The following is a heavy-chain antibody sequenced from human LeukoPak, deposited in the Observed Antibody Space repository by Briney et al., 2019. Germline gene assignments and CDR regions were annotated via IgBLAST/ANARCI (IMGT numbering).Heavy chain of an antibody. J-gene: IGHJ3*02. CDR3: ARGVADWNDAPGHDAFDI. Sequence: PSETLSLTCTVSGYSISSGYYWGWIRQPPGKGLEWIGSIYHSGSTYYNPSLKSRVTISVDTSKNQFSLKLSSVTAADTAVYYCARGVADWNDAPGHDAFDIWGQGTMVTVSS. V-gene: IGHV4-38-2*02. CDR1: GYSISSGYY. CDR2: IYHSGST. D-gene: IGHD1-1*01.